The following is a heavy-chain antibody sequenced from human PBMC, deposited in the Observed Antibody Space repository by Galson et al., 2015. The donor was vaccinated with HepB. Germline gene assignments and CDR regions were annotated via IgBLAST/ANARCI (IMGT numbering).Heavy chain of an antibody. Sequence: SVKVSCKASGGTFSSYAISWVRQAPGQGLEWMGRIIPILGIANYAQKFQGRVTITADKSTSTAYMELSSLRSEDTAVYYCARDVEMYSSSWYSSYWGQGTLVTVSS. CDR3: ARDVEMYSSSWYSSY. V-gene: IGHV1-69*04. CDR2: IIPILGIA. D-gene: IGHD6-13*01. CDR1: GGTFSSYA. J-gene: IGHJ4*02.